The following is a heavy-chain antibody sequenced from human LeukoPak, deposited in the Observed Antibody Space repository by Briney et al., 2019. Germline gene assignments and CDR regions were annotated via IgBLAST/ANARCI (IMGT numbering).Heavy chain of an antibody. J-gene: IGHJ3*02. D-gene: IGHD3-22*01. Sequence: SVNVSCKASGGTFSSYAISWVRQAPGQGLEWMGGIIPIFGTANYAQKFQGRVTITADESTSTAYMELSSLRSEDMAVYYCASPSQDYYDSSGYSGAFDIWGQGTMVTVSS. V-gene: IGHV1-69*13. CDR1: GGTFSSYA. CDR3: ASPSQDYYDSSGYSGAFDI. CDR2: IIPIFGTA.